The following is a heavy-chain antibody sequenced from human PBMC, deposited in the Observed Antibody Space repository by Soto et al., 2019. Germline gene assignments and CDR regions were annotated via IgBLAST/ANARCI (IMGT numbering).Heavy chain of an antibody. CDR1: GYTFTGYY. CDR3: ARDLVRRIPTLLYYYYGMDV. D-gene: IGHD3-10*01. V-gene: IGHV1-2*02. CDR2: INPNSGGT. J-gene: IGHJ6*02. Sequence: GASVKVSCKASGYTFTGYYMHWVRQAPGQGLEWMGWINPNSGGTNYAQKFQGRVTMTRDTSISTAYMGLSRLRSDDTAVYYCARDLVRRIPTLLYYYYGMDVWGQGTTVTVSS.